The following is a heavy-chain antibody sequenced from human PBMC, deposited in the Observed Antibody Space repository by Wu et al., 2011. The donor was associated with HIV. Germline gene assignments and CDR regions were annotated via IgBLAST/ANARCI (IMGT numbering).Heavy chain of an antibody. CDR1: GHMFIGYY. CDR2: INPNNGGT. V-gene: IGHV1-2*02. J-gene: IGHJ3*02. CDR3: ARERCPSNKDCFGTFDI. Sequence: SVKVSCKASGHMFIGYYIHWVRQAPGQGLEWMGWINPNNGGTNYARKFQGRVTMTRDTSISTVYLQLSGLRSDDTAVYYCARERCPSNKDCFGTFDIWGQGTKVTVSS. D-gene: IGHD2-21*02.